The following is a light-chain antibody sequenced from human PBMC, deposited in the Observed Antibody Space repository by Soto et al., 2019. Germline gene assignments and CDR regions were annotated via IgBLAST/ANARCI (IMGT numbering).Light chain of an antibody. CDR2: EGT. V-gene: IGLV2-23*01. Sequence: QSVLTQPASVSGSPGQSITISCTGTSSDVGSYNLVSWYQQHPGKAPKFMIYEGTQRPSGVSNRFSGSKSGNTASLTISGLQAEDEADYYCCSYAGSRHYVFGTGTKVTVL. CDR1: SSDVGSYNL. CDR3: CSYAGSRHYV. J-gene: IGLJ1*01.